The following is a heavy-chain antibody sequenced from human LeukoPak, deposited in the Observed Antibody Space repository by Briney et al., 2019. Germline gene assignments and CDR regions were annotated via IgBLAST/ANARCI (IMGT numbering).Heavy chain of an antibody. CDR1: GFTFSSYA. Sequence: PGGSLRLSCAASGFTFSSYAMHWVRQAPGKGLEYVSAISSNGGSTYYANSVKGRFTISRDNSKNTLYLQMGSLRAEDMAVYYCARAPDILTGYYVYWGQGTLVTVSS. D-gene: IGHD3-9*01. CDR2: ISSNGGST. CDR3: ARAPDILTGYYVY. V-gene: IGHV3-64*01. J-gene: IGHJ4*02.